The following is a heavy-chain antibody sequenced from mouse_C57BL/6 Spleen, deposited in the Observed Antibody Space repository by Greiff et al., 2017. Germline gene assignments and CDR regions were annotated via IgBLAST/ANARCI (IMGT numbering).Heavy chain of an antibody. CDR2: IYPGNSDT. Sequence: VQLQQSGTVLARPGASVKMSCKTSGYTFTSYWMHWVKQRPGQGLEWIGAIYPGNSDTSYNQKFKGKAKLTAVTSASTAYMELSSLTNEDSAVYYCTSGGNYGGSSLHFAYWGQGTLVTVSA. D-gene: IGHD1-1*01. J-gene: IGHJ3*01. V-gene: IGHV1-5*01. CDR1: GYTFTSYW. CDR3: TSGGNYGGSSLHFAY.